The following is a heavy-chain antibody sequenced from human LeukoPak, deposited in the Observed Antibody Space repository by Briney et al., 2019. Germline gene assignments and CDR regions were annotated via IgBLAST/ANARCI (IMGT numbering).Heavy chain of an antibody. CDR1: GYTFTGYD. CDR3: ASRWMYNWNYNDAFDI. D-gene: IGHD1-7*01. Sequence: VKVSCKASGYTFTGYDINWVRQATGQGLEWMGWMNPNSGNTGYAQKFQGRVTMTRNTSISTAYMELSSLRSEDTAVYYCASRWMYNWNYNDAFDIWGQGTMVTVSS. J-gene: IGHJ3*02. CDR2: MNPNSGNT. V-gene: IGHV1-8*01.